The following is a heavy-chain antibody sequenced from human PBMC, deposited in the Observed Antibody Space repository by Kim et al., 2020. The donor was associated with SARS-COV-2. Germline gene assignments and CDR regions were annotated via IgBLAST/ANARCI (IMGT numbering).Heavy chain of an antibody. CDR1: GYSISSGYY. D-gene: IGHD3-10*01. V-gene: IGHV4-38-2*02. CDR2: IYHSGST. CDR3: AGMTPMVRGVKVNYYYY. J-gene: IGHJ6*01. Sequence: SETLSLTCTVSGYSISSGYYWGWIRQPPGKGLEWIGSIYHSGSTYYNPSLKSRVTISVDTSKNQFSLKLSSVTAADTAVYYCAGMTPMVRGVKVNYYYY.